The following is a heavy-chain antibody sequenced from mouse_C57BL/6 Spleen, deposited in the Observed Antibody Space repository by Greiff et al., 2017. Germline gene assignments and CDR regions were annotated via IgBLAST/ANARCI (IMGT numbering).Heavy chain of an antibody. CDR2: IHPNSGST. V-gene: IGHV1-64*01. CDR1: GYTFTSYW. Sequence: VQLQQSGAELVKPGASVKLSCKASGYTFTSYWMHWVKQRPGQGLEWIGMIHPNSGSTNYNEKFKSKATLTVDKSSSTACMQRSSLTSEDSAVYYCAYDYDGLFAYWGQGTLVTVSA. D-gene: IGHD2-4*01. CDR3: AYDYDGLFAY. J-gene: IGHJ3*01.